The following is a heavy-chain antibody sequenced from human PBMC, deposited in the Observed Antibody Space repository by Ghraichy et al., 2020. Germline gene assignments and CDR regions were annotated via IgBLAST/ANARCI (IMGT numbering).Heavy chain of an antibody. D-gene: IGHD3-22*01. V-gene: IGHV3-9*01. CDR1: GFTFDDYA. J-gene: IGHJ4*02. Sequence: GGSLRLSCAASGFTFDDYAMHWVRQAPGKGLEWVSGISWNSGSIGYADSVKGRFTISRDNAKNSLYLQMNSLRAEDTALYYCAKQKGGRRYYDSSGPFDYWGQGTLVTVSS. CDR3: AKQKGGRRYYDSSGPFDY. CDR2: ISWNSGSI.